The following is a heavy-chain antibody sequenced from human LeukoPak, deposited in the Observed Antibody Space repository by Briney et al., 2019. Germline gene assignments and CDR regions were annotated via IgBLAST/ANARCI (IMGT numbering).Heavy chain of an antibody. V-gene: IGHV4-59*11. J-gene: IGHJ4*02. CDR2: ISHSGYT. CDR1: GDSMRGHY. CDR3: ARGRNDHGGMFFDS. Sequence: TPSETLSLTCTVSGDSMRGHYWSWIRQAPGRGLEWIGLISHSGYTSYSPSLKSRVAISVDTSKRQFSLRLSSVTATDTAMYYCARGRNDHGGMFFDSWAQGNLVTVSS. D-gene: IGHD4-23*01.